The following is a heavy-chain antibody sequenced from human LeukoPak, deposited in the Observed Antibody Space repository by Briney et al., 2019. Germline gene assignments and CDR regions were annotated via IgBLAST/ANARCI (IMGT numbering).Heavy chain of an antibody. CDR1: GGSISSYY. D-gene: IGHD1-14*01. J-gene: IGHJ4*02. V-gene: IGHV4-4*07. CDR3: ARDQGSIILGYFDY. Sequence: SETLSLTCTVSGGSISSYYWSWIRQPAGKGLEWIGRISSSGSTNYNPSLKSRVTISVDTSKNQFSLKLSSVTAADTAVYYCARDQGSIILGYFDYWGQGTLVTVSS. CDR2: ISSSGST.